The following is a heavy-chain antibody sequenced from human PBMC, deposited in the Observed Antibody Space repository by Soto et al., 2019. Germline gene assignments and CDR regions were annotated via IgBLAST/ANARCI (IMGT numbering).Heavy chain of an antibody. CDR1: GYTFTNYG. CDR3: ARDLVPGYTGYSDY. V-gene: IGHV1-18*01. CDR2: ISAYNGNT. D-gene: IGHD5-12*01. Sequence: QVQLVQSGAEVKKPGASVKVSCKASGYTFTNYGINWVRQAPGQGLEWMGWISAYNGNTNFAQKFQGRVTMTTDTSTNTAYMELRSLRSDDTAVYYCARDLVPGYTGYSDYWGQGTLVTVSS. J-gene: IGHJ4*02.